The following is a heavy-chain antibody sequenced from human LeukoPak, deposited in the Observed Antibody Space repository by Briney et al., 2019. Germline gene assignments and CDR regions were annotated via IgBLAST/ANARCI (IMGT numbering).Heavy chain of an antibody. D-gene: IGHD6-13*01. Sequence: GGSLRLSCAASGFTFSSYEMNWVRQTPGKGLEWVSYISSSGSTIYYADSVKGRFTISRDNAKNSLYLQMNSLRAEDTAVYYCAREVAAAGSPFDYWGQGTLVTVSS. CDR1: GFTFSSYE. CDR2: ISSSGSTI. J-gene: IGHJ4*02. CDR3: AREVAAAGSPFDY. V-gene: IGHV3-48*03.